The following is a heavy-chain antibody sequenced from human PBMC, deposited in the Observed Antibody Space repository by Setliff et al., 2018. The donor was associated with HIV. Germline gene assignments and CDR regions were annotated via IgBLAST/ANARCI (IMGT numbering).Heavy chain of an antibody. J-gene: IGHJ1*01. V-gene: IGHV1-18*01. Sequence: ASVKVSCKASGYRFNTYGISWVRQAPGQGLEWMGWISPYNGDTGFAQSLQGRVTLTTDTSTNTAYMEMRTLRSDDTAVYFCVRGVTRDISGYYRDEYFQHWGQGTPVTSPQ. CDR1: GYRFNTYG. CDR2: ISPYNGDT. D-gene: IGHD3-22*01. CDR3: VRGVTRDISGYYRDEYFQH.